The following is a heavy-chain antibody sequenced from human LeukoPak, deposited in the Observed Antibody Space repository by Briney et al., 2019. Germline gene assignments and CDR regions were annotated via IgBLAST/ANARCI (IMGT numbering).Heavy chain of an antibody. V-gene: IGHV1-18*01. CDR1: GYTFTNYA. Sequence: ASVKVSCKSSGYTFTNYAVSWLRQAPGQGLEWMGWISAYNYNTNYAQKFQGRLTMTTDPSTNTGYMELRSLRSDDTAVYYCARDDGLGYCSSMTCYVFDYWGQGTLVTASS. CDR3: ARDDGLGYCSSMTCYVFDY. D-gene: IGHD2-2*01. CDR2: ISAYNYNT. J-gene: IGHJ4*02.